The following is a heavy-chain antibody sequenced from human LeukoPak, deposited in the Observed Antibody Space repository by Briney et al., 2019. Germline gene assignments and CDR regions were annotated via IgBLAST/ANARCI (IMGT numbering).Heavy chain of an antibody. V-gene: IGHV3-73*01. J-gene: IGHJ4*02. CDR3: TRHSSGWYEGDY. Sequence: GGSLRLSCAASGFTFSGSAMHWVRQASGKGLEWVGRIRSKANSYATAYAASVKGGFTISRDDSKNTAYLQMNSLKTEDTAVYYCTRHSSGWYEGDYWGQGTLVTVSS. D-gene: IGHD6-19*01. CDR1: GFTFSGSA. CDR2: IRSKANSYAT.